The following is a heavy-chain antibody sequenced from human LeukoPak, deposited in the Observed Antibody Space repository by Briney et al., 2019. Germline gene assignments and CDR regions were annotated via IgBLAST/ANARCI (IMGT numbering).Heavy chain of an antibody. V-gene: IGHV4-30-4*08. CDR2: IYYSGST. Sequence: SETGSLTCTVSGGSISSGDYYWSWIRQPPGKGLEWIGYIYYSGSTYYNPSLKSRVTISVDTSKNQFSLKLSSVTAADTAVYYCARYSSPSVPDAFDIWGQGTMVTVSS. D-gene: IGHD6-13*01. CDR1: GGSISSGDYY. J-gene: IGHJ3*02. CDR3: ARYSSPSVPDAFDI.